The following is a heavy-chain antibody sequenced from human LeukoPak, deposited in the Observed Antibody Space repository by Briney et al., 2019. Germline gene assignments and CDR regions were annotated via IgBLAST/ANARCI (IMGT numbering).Heavy chain of an antibody. CDR2: IKSDGSST. D-gene: IGHD3-22*01. CDR1: GFTFSTYW. CDR3: GSLTVVAKDH. J-gene: IGHJ4*02. V-gene: IGHV3-74*01. Sequence: PGGSLRLSCAASGFTFSTYWMHWVRQAPGKGLVGVAQIKSDGSSTSYADSVKGRFTISRDNAENTLYLQMISLRAEDTAVYYCGSLTVVAKDHWGQGTLVTVSS.